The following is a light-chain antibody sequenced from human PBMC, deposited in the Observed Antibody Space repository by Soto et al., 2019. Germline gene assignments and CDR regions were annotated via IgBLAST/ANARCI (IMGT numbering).Light chain of an antibody. CDR1: QSINNN. J-gene: IGKJ2*01. CDR2: DAS. Sequence: IVMTQSLATLSVSPGERATLSCRASQSINNNLAWYQQKPGQAPRLLIYDASTGATDIPARFSGSGSGTEFTLTISSLQSEDSAVYYCQQYKSWFTFGQGTKLEIK. V-gene: IGKV3-15*01. CDR3: QQYKSWFT.